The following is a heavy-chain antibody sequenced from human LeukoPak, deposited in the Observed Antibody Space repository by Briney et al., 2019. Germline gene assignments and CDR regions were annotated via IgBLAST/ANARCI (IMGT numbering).Heavy chain of an antibody. Sequence: GGSLRLSCAASGFTFDCCGMHWVRQAPGKGLEWVAFIRNVGNDKYYADSVKGRFFISRDNSKNTLSLQMNSLRVEDTAVYYCARFIAAPYYFDYWGRGTLVTVSS. CDR1: GFTFDCCG. CDR3: ARFIAAPYYFDY. CDR2: IRNVGNDK. D-gene: IGHD6-13*01. J-gene: IGHJ4*02. V-gene: IGHV3-30*02.